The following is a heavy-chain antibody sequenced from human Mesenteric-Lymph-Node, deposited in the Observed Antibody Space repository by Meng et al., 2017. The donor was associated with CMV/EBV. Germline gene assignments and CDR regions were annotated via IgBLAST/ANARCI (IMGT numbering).Heavy chain of an antibody. CDR3: VRGWNDGSWFDP. CDR1: GGSFSGYY. CDR2: INHSGST. Sequence: GSLRLSCAVYGGSFSGYYWSWIRQPPGKGLEWIGEINHSGSTNYNPSLQRRVTISVDTSKNQFSLKLSSVTAADTAVYYCVRGWNDGSWFDPWGQGTLVTVSS. J-gene: IGHJ5*02. D-gene: IGHD1-1*01. V-gene: IGHV4-34*01.